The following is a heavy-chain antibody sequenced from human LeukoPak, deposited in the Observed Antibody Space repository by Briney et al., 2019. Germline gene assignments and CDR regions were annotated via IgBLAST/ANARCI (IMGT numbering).Heavy chain of an antibody. CDR1: GGSLSSGSDY. J-gene: IGHJ3*02. CDR3: ARESGIVGAVDI. Sequence: SQTLSLTCTVSGGSLSSGSDYWSWIRQSAGKGLEWIGRIYASGSTNYNPSLKSRVTISVDRSKNQFSLKLSSVTAADTAVYYCARESGIVGAVDIWGQGTMVTVSS. CDR2: IYASGST. D-gene: IGHD1-26*01. V-gene: IGHV4-61*02.